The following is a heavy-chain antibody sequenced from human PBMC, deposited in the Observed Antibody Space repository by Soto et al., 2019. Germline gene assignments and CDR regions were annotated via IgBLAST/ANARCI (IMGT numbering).Heavy chain of an antibody. CDR1: GGSISSSNW. CDR2: IYHSGST. D-gene: IGHD6-6*01. J-gene: IGHJ3*02. V-gene: IGHV4-4*02. Sequence: QVQLQESGPGLVKPSGTLSLTCAVSGGSISSSNWWSWVRQPPGKGLEWIGEIYHSGSTNYHPSHKSRVSISVDKSKNQFSLKLSSVTAADTAVYYCARGGEYSSSLLLAFDIWGQGKMVTVSS. CDR3: ARGGEYSSSLLLAFDI.